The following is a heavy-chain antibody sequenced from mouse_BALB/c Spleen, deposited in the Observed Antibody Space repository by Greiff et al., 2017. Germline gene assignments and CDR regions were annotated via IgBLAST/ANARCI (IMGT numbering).Heavy chain of an antibody. D-gene: IGHD2-4*01. V-gene: IGHV5-17*02. CDR2: ISSGSSTI. Sequence: EVMLVESGGGLVQPGGSRKLSCAASGFTFSSFGMHWVRQAPEKGLEWVAYISSGSSTIYYADTVKGRFTISRDNPKNTLFLQMTSLRSEDTAMYYCARGDYLAYWGQGTLVTVSA. J-gene: IGHJ3*01. CDR1: GFTFSSFG. CDR3: ARGDYLAY.